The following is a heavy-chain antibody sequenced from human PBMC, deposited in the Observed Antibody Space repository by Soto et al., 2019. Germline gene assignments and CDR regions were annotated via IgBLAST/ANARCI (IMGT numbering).Heavy chain of an antibody. CDR1: GGTFSSYT. CDR2: IITVFGTT. D-gene: IGHD3-9*01. V-gene: IGHV1-69*12. CDR3: ASNDVLEVY. J-gene: IGHJ4*02. Sequence: QVQLVQSGAEVKKPGSSVKVSCKASGGTFSSYTISWVRQAPGQGLEWMGGIITVFGTTHYAQEFQGRVTITADESTSTAYMELSSLRSEDTAVYYCASNDVLEVYWGQGTLITVSS.